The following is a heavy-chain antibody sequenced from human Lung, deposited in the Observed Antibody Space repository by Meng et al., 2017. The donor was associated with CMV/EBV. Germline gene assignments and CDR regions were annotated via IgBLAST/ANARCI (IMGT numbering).Heavy chain of an antibody. CDR1: GGSISSNCYY. CDR2: MYYSGST. J-gene: IGHJ5*02. CDR3: ARGYYSDSSGHYSANPHWCGP. V-gene: IGHV4-39*07. Sequence: SXTLSLXCSVSGGSISSNCYYWGWIREPPGKGLEWIGSMYYSGSTYYNSLPKSRVTITVDTSKKQFSLKLSAVTAADTAVHYCARGYYSDSSGHYSANPHWCGPXRRGXLVTVSS. D-gene: IGHD3-22*01.